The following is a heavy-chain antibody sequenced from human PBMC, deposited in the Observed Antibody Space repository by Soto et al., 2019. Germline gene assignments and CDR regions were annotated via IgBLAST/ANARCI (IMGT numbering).Heavy chain of an antibody. D-gene: IGHD2-2*01. Sequence: PSETLSLTCAVSGGSISSGGYSWSWIRQPPGKGLEWIGYIYHSGSTYYNPSLKSRVTISIDRSKNQFSLKLSSVTAADTASYYCARVPDYWGQGTLVTVSS. CDR2: IYHSGST. CDR1: GGSISSGGYS. J-gene: IGHJ4*02. CDR3: ARVPDY. V-gene: IGHV4-30-2*01.